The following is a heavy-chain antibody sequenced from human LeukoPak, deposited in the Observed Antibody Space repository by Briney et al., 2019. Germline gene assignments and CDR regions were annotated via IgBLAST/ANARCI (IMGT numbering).Heavy chain of an antibody. CDR1: GASFSTNY. D-gene: IGHD1-1*01. J-gene: IGHJ6*03. V-gene: IGHV4-59*01. Sequence: SETLSLTCSVSGASFSTNYWSWIRQPPGRGLEWIGYVFDSGSTNYNPSLKSRVTISVDTSTKQFSLRLSSVTAAGTAVYYCARLYQQSKWKYYYYYMDVWGKGTAVTVS. CDR2: VFDSGST. CDR3: ARLYQQSKWKYYYYYMDV.